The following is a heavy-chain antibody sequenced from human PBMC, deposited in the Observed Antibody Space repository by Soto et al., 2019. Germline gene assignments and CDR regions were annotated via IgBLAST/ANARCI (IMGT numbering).Heavy chain of an antibody. CDR3: AKRVKGAYYFDY. CDR1: GFTFSSYG. D-gene: IGHD1-26*01. CDR2: ISYDGSNK. Sequence: ESGGGVVQPGRSLRLSCAASGFTFSSYGMHWVRQAPGKGLEWVAVISYDGSNKYYADSVKGRFTISRDNSKNTLYLQMNSLRAEDTAVYYCAKRVKGAYYFDYWGQGTLVTVSS. J-gene: IGHJ4*02. V-gene: IGHV3-30*18.